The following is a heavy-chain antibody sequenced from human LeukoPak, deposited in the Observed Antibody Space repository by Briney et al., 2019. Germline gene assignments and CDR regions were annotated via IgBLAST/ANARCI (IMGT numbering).Heavy chain of an antibody. Sequence: SGGSLRLSCAASGFTFSSYGMHWVRQAPGKGLEWVAVISYDGSNKYYADSVKGRFTISRDNSKNTLYLQMNSLRAEDTPVYYCAKDIVGATVDYWGQGTLVTVSS. CDR1: GFTFSSYG. J-gene: IGHJ4*02. CDR2: ISYDGSNK. V-gene: IGHV3-30*18. CDR3: AKDIVGATVDY. D-gene: IGHD1-26*01.